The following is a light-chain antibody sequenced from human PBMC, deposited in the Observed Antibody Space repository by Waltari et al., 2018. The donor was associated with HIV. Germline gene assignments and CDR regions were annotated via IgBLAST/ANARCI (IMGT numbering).Light chain of an antibody. CDR2: DVS. Sequence: QSALTQPRSVSGSPGQSVTISCTGTSSDVGGYNYVSWYQQHPGKAPKLMIYDVSKRPSGVPDRFSVSKSGNTASLTSSGLQAEDEAEYYCCSYAGSPWVFVGGTKLTVL. CDR3: CSYAGSPWV. CDR1: SSDVGGYNY. J-gene: IGLJ3*02. V-gene: IGLV2-11*01.